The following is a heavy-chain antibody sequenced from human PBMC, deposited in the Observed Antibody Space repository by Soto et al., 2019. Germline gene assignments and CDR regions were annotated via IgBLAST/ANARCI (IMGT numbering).Heavy chain of an antibody. J-gene: IGHJ4*02. Sequence: EIQVVESGGGLVQPGGSLRLSCAASGFIFSDYEMNWVRQAPGKGLEWVSYINIRSDIIYYADSVKGRFTISRDNAQNSLYLQMNSLRAEDTAVYYCAPLIDYWGQGTLVTVSS. CDR1: GFIFSDYE. CDR2: INIRSDII. CDR3: APLIDY. V-gene: IGHV3-48*03.